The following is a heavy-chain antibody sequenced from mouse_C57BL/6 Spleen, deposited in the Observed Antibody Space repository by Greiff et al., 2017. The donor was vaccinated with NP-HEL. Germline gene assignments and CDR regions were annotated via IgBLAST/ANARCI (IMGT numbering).Heavy chain of an antibody. CDR2: FHPYNDDT. V-gene: IGHV1-47*01. J-gene: IGHJ1*03. D-gene: IGHD2-5*01. CDR3: ARRGSNYGYWYFDV. CDR1: GYTFTTYP. Sequence: QVHVKQSGAELVKPGASVKMSCKASGYTFTTYPIEWMKQNHGKSLEWIGNFHPYNDDTKYNEKFKGKATLTVEKSSSTVYLELSRLTSDDSAVYYCARRGSNYGYWYFDVWGTGTTVTVSS.